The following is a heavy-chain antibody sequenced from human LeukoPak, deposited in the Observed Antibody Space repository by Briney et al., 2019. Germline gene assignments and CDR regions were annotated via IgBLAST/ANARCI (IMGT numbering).Heavy chain of an antibody. J-gene: IGHJ5*02. Sequence: GGSLRLSCAASGFTFSSYSMNWVRQAPGKGLEWVSPISSSSSYIYYADSVKGRFTISRDNAKNSLYLQMNSLRAEDTAVYYCARGYGSGGSNWFDPWGQGTLVTVSS. CDR1: GFTFSSYS. CDR3: ARGYGSGGSNWFDP. D-gene: IGHD3-10*01. CDR2: ISSSSSYI. V-gene: IGHV3-21*01.